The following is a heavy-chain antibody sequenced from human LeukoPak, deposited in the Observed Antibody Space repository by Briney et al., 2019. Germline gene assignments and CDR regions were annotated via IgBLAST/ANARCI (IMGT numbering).Heavy chain of an antibody. Sequence: PGGSLRLSCAASGFTFSSYAMSWVRQAPGKGLEWVSAISGSGGSTYYADSVKGRLTISRDNSKNTLYLQMNSLRAEDTAVYYCARAQGYDILTGPLDYWGQGTLVTVSS. V-gene: IGHV3-23*01. D-gene: IGHD3-9*01. CDR1: GFTFSSYA. J-gene: IGHJ4*02. CDR3: ARAQGYDILTGPLDY. CDR2: ISGSGGST.